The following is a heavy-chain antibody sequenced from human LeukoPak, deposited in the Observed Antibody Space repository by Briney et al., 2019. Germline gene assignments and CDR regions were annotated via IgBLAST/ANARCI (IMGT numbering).Heavy chain of an antibody. V-gene: IGHV4-61*09. CDR2: IYTSGST. CDR3: ARAWSVVVNWFDP. Sequence: SETLSLTCTVSGGSISSGNYYWSWIRQPAGKGLEWIGHIYTSGSTNYNPSLKSRVTISVDKSKNQFSLKLSSVTAADTAVYYCARAWSVVVNWFDPWGQGTLVTVSS. D-gene: IGHD3-22*01. J-gene: IGHJ5*02. CDR1: GGSISSGNYY.